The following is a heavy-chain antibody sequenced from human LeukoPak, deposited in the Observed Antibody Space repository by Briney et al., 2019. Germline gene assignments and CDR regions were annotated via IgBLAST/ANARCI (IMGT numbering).Heavy chain of an antibody. Sequence: PGGSLRLSCAASGFTFSSYAMHWVRQAPGKGLEYVSAISCNGGSTYYANSVKGRFTISRDNSKNTLYLQMGSLRAEDMAVYYCTTGTNSATLRWGQGTLVTVSS. D-gene: IGHD6-13*01. CDR1: GFTFSSYA. CDR3: TTGTNSATLR. CDR2: ISCNGGST. J-gene: IGHJ4*02. V-gene: IGHV3-64*01.